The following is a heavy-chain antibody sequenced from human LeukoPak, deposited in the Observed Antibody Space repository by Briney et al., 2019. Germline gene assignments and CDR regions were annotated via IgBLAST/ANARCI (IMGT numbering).Heavy chain of an antibody. CDR2: IRDKANSYTT. D-gene: IGHD5-24*01. J-gene: IGHJ4*02. Sequence: GGSLRLSCAASGFTFSDHYMDWVRQAPGKGLEWVSRIRDKANSYTTEYAASVKGRFTISRDDSKNSLYLQMNSLRTEDTAVYYCALEMATIGFDYWGQGTLVTVSS. CDR3: ALEMATIGFDY. V-gene: IGHV3-72*01. CDR1: GFTFSDHY.